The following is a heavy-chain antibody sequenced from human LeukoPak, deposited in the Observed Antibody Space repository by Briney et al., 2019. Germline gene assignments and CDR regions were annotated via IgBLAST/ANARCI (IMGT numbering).Heavy chain of an antibody. CDR2: ILYDGNNK. CDR3: AKDVEEVVIFGD. CDR1: GFTFSNYA. J-gene: IGHJ4*02. Sequence: GGSLRLSCAASGFTFSNYAMHWVRQVPGKGLEWVALILYDGNNKYYADSVKGRFTISRDNSKNTLFLQMNSLRAEDTAVYYCAKDVEEVVIFGDWGQGTLVTVSS. D-gene: IGHD3-22*01. V-gene: IGHV3-30*14.